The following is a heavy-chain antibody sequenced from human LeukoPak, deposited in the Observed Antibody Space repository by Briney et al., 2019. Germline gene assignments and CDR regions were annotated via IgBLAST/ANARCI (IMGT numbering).Heavy chain of an antibody. CDR1: GGTFSIYA. CDR2: IIPICGTA. CDR3: AGVSYGSGSYWEQIYAFDI. D-gene: IGHD3-10*01. J-gene: IGHJ3*02. V-gene: IGHV1-69*05. Sequence: SVKVSCKASGGTFSIYAISWVRQAPGQGLEWMGRIIPICGTANYAQKFQGRVTITTDESTSTAYMELSSLRSEDTAVYYCAGVSYGSGSYWEQIYAFDIWGQGTMVTVSS.